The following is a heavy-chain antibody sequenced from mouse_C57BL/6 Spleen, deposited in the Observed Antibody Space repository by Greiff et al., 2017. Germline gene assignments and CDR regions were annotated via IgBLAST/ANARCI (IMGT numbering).Heavy chain of an antibody. V-gene: IGHV5-17*01. CDR3: ARWGVVAYYAMDY. CDR1: GFTFSDYG. D-gene: IGHD1-1*01. J-gene: IGHJ4*01. Sequence: DVKLVESGGGLVKPGGSLKLSCAASGFTFSDYGMHWVRQAPEKGLEWVAYISSGSSTIYYADTVKGRFTISRDNAKNTLFLQMTSLRSEDTAMYYCARWGVVAYYAMDYWGQGTSVTVSS. CDR2: ISSGSSTI.